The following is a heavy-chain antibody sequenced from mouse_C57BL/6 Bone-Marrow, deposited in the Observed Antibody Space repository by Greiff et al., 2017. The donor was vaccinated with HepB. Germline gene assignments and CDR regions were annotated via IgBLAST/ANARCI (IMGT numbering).Heavy chain of an antibody. V-gene: IGHV1-54*01. Sequence: QVQLKESGAELVRPGTSVKVSCKASGYAFTNYLIEWVKQRPGQGLEWIGVINPGSGGTNYNEKFKGKATLTADKSSSTAYMQLSSLTSVDSAVYFCARGFGFYIDCWGQGTTLTVNS. CDR2: INPGSGGT. CDR1: GYAFTNYL. J-gene: IGHJ2*01. CDR3: ARGFGFYIDC.